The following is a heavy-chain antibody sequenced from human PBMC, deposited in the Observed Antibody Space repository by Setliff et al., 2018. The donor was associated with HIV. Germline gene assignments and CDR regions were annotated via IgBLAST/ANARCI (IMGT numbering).Heavy chain of an antibody. CDR2: IYYSGST. D-gene: IGHD5-12*01. V-gene: IGHV4-59*12. J-gene: IGHJ6*03. CDR3: ARGRKRDGYNFYYYYMDV. Sequence: KPSETLSLTCTVSGGSISSYYWSWIRQPPGKGLEWIGYIYYSGSTNYNPSLKSRVTISVDTSKNQFSLKLSFVTAADTAVYYCARGRKRDGYNFYYYYMDVWDKGTTVTVSS. CDR1: GGSISSYY.